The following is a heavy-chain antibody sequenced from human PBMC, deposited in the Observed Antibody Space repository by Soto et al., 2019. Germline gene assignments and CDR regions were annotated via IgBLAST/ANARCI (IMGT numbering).Heavy chain of an antibody. D-gene: IGHD5-18*01. CDR3: TKNPLSRGYSYGSTDHGKDAFDI. Sequence: SVKVSCKASAGTFSHYAISWVRQAPGQGLEWMGRIIPIFGTANYAQKFQGRVTITADESTSTAYMELSSLRSEETAVYYCTKNPLSRGYSYGSTDHGKDAFDILGQGTMVTVS. CDR2: IIPIFGTA. CDR1: AGTFSHYA. V-gene: IGHV1-69*13. J-gene: IGHJ3*02.